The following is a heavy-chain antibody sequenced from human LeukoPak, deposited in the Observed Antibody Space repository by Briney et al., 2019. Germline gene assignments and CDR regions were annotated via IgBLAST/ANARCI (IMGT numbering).Heavy chain of an antibody. V-gene: IGHV4-39*01. J-gene: IGHJ4*02. Sequence: SETLSLTCTVSAGSISSSSHHWGWIRQSPGKGLEWIGSVYYGRTTYYNPSLNGRVTIFVVTSKNQLSLQLNSVTAADTAVYYCVRHDGRSGGTMGALDSRGQRSLVTVSS. D-gene: IGHD4-23*01. CDR1: AGSISSSSHH. CDR2: VYYGRTT. CDR3: VRHDGRSGGTMGALDS.